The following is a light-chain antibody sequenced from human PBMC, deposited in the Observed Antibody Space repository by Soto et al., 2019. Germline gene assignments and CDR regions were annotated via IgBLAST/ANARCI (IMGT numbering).Light chain of an antibody. V-gene: IGKV3D-11*01. Sequence: ETVFTQSPATLSVSPGERVTLSCRAGEGVGSSLAWYAQTLGQAPRILIYDASHRATGIRAVFGSSGAGPACTRPISSLEPEDVKVDSCQQRSNWLWTFGQGTKVDIK. J-gene: IGKJ1*01. CDR2: DAS. CDR1: EGVGSS. CDR3: QQRSNWLWT.